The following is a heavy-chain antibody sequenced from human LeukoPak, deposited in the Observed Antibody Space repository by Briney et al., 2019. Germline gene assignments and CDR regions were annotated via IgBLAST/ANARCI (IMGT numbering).Heavy chain of an antibody. D-gene: IGHD4-17*01. V-gene: IGHV3-7*05. CDR2: IKDDGSEK. CDR1: GFTFSSDW. J-gene: IGHJ6*02. CDR3: AREYGDYRYGMDV. Sequence: GGSLRLSCAASGFTFSSDWMSWGRQAPGKGLEWVANIKDDGSEKYYVDSVKGRFTISRDNAKNSLYLQMNSLRVEDTAVYYCAREYGDYRYGMDVWGQGTTVIVSS.